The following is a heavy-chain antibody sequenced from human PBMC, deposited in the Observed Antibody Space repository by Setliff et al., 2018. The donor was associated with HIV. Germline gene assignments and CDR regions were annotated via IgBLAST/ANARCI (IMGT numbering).Heavy chain of an antibody. V-gene: IGHV1-18*01. D-gene: IGHD1-26*01. CDR1: GYTFTSSG. Sequence: ASVKVSCKASGYTFTSSGISWVRQAPGQGLEWMGWISAYNGNTNYAQKLQGRVTMNTDTSTSTAYMELRSLRSDDTAVYYCARDGLGECYFDYWGQGTLVTVSS. CDR3: ARDGLGECYFDY. J-gene: IGHJ4*02. CDR2: ISAYNGNT.